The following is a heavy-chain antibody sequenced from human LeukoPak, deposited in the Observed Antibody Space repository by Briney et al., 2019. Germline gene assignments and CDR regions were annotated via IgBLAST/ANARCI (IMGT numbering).Heavy chain of an antibody. Sequence: GGPLRLSCAVSGFTFSSYGFLWVRQAPGRGLEGLAVISYYGSDICYADSVKGRFSISRDDSKNTLYLEMNSLRVEDTAVYYCARRGGHDDAVDIWGQGTVVNVSS. CDR1: GFTFSSYG. CDR3: ARRGGHDDAVDI. V-gene: IGHV3-30*03. D-gene: IGHD2-15*01. J-gene: IGHJ3*02. CDR2: ISYYGSDI.